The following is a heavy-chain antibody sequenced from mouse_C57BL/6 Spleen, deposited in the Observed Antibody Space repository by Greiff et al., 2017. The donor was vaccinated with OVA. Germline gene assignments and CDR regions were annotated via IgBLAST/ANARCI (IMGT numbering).Heavy chain of an antibody. CDR2: IYPGGGNT. CDR3: ARRKYYDYDDY. V-gene: IGHV1-66*01. D-gene: IGHD2-4*01. J-gene: IGHJ2*01. Sequence: QVHVKQPGPELVKPGASVKLSCKASGYSFTSYYIHWVKQRPGQGLEWIGWIYPGGGNTKYNEKFKGKATLTADTSSSTAYMQLSSLTSEDAAVYYCARRKYYDYDDYWGQGTTLTVSS. CDR1: GYSFTSYY.